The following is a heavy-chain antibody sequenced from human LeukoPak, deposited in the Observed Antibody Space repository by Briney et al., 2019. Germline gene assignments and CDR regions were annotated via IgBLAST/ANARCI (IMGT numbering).Heavy chain of an antibody. CDR2: INAGNGNT. Sequence: ASVKVSCKASGYTFTSYGISWVRQAPGQGLEWIGWINAGNGNTKYSQKFQGRVTITRDTSASTAYMELSSLRSEDTAVYYCARDLYGSGSCTGTWFDPWGQGTLVTVSS. V-gene: IGHV1-3*01. CDR3: ARDLYGSGSCTGTWFDP. D-gene: IGHD3-10*01. CDR1: GYTFTSYG. J-gene: IGHJ5*02.